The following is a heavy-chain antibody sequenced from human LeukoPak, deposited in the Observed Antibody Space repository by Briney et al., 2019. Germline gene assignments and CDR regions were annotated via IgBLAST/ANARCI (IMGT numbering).Heavy chain of an antibody. D-gene: IGHD1/OR15-1a*01. CDR2: MYYSGST. V-gene: IGHV4-39*01. CDR1: GGSISSSSYY. J-gene: IGHJ4*02. Sequence: PSQTLSLTCSVSGGSISSSSYYWSWIRQPPGKGLEWIGSMYYSGSTYYNPSLKSRVSISADTSKSQFSLRLSSVTAADTAVYYCARILHLPSVTTYFDYWGQGTLVTVSS. CDR3: ARILHLPSVTTYFDY.